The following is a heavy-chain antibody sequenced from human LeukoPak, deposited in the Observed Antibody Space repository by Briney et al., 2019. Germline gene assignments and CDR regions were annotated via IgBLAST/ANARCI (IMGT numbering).Heavy chain of an antibody. Sequence: SETLSLTCSVSGGSISSHHWSWIRQPAGRGLEWIGRVYTRGNTDYNPSLKSRLMMSVDMSKNQSSLSLSSVTAADTAVYYCARGHQGSTPHDAFDVWGPGTMVTVSS. J-gene: IGHJ3*01. CDR1: GGSISSHH. CDR2: VYTRGNT. CDR3: ARGHQGSTPHDAFDV. D-gene: IGHD5/OR15-5a*01. V-gene: IGHV4-4*07.